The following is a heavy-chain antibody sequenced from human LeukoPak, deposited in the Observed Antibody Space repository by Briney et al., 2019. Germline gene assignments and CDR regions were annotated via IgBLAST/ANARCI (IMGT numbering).Heavy chain of an antibody. V-gene: IGHV4-4*09. Sequence: SETLSLTCTVSGGSISSYYWSWIRQPPGKGLEWIGYIYTSGSTNYNPSLKSRVTISVDTSKNQFSLKLSSVTAADTAVYYCARRGGSYGDYYFDYWGQGTLVAVSS. CDR1: GGSISSYY. CDR2: IYTSGST. J-gene: IGHJ4*02. CDR3: ARRGGSYGDYYFDY. D-gene: IGHD1-26*01.